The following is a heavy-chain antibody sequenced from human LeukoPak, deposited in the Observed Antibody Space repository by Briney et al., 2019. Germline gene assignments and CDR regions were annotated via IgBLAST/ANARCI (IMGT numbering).Heavy chain of an antibody. V-gene: IGHV3-74*01. CDR2: INSDGSST. Sequence: GGSLRLSCAASGFTFSSYWMHWVRQAPGKGLVWVSRINSDGSSTSYADSVKGRFTISRDNAKNTLYLQMNSLRAEDTAVYYCAREGYSYGPLYFDYWGQGTLVTVPS. J-gene: IGHJ4*02. CDR1: GFTFSSYW. CDR3: AREGYSYGPLYFDY. D-gene: IGHD5-18*01.